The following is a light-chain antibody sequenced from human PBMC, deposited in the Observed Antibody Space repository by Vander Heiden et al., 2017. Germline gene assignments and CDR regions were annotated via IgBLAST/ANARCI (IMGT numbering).Light chain of an antibody. J-gene: IGLJ2*01. V-gene: IGLV1-40*01. CDR2: GNT. CDR1: SSTIGAGYD. CDR3: QSYDSRLTGHVV. Sequence: QSVLTQPPSVSGPPGQRVTISCTGSSSTIGAGYDVHWYQQLPGAAPKLLINGNTNRPSGVPDRFSGSKSGTSASLAITGLQAEDEADYYCQSYDSRLTGHVVFGGGTKLTVL.